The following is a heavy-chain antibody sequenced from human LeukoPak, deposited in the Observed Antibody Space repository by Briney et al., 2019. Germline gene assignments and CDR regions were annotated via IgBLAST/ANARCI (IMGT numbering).Heavy chain of an antibody. CDR2: ISSSGSTI. Sequence: GGSLRLSCAASGFTFSDYYMSWIRQAPGKGLEWVSYISSSGSTIYYADSVKGRFTISRDNAKNSLYLQMNSLRAEDTAVYYCARSNSYGYVRTMDVWGQGTTVTVSS. V-gene: IGHV3-11*01. D-gene: IGHD5-18*01. CDR3: ARSNSYGYVRTMDV. J-gene: IGHJ6*02. CDR1: GFTFSDYY.